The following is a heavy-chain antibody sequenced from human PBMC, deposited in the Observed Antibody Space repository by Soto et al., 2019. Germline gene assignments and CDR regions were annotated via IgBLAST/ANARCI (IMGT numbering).Heavy chain of an antibody. CDR3: AKMDYNSGGPGNWLDP. D-gene: IGHD3-10*01. CDR2: MKPNSGNT. J-gene: IGHJ5*02. CDR1: GYTFTNYD. V-gene: IGHV1-8*01. Sequence: ASVKVSCKASGYTFTNYDINWVRQATGQGLEWMGWMKPNSGNTGYAQKFQGRVTMTRNTSTSTAYMELSSLTSEDTAMYYCAKMDYNSGGPGNWLDPWGQGTPVTVSS.